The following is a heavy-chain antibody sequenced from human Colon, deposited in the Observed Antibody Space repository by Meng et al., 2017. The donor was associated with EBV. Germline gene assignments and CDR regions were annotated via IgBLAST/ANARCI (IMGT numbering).Heavy chain of an antibody. J-gene: IGHJ4*02. V-gene: IGHV4-30-2*01. CDR3: AREAQQSGYFDP. Sequence: QLRLQEPGLCLVKPAHTLSLPCVVSGASISSGFYSWTWSRQPRGQGLEWIGHIFHSGSTYSNPSLKSRVTISVDRSKNQFSLSLSSVTAAATAVYYCAREAQQSGYFDPWGLGTLVTVSS. CDR2: IFHSGST. D-gene: IGHD6-13*01. CDR1: GASISSGFYS.